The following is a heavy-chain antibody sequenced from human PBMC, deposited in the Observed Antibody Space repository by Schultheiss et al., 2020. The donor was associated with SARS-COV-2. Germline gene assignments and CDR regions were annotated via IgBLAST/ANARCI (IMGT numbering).Heavy chain of an antibody. CDR1: GGSISSYY. CDR3: ARARAAPPLDYYYYMDV. D-gene: IGHD2-15*01. Sequence: SETLSLTCTVSGGSISSYYWSWIRQPPGKGLEWIGYIYYGGSTNYNPSLKSRVTISVDTSKNQFSLKLSSVTAADTAVYYCARARAAPPLDYYYYMDVWGKGTTVTVSS. CDR2: IYYGGST. V-gene: IGHV4-59*12. J-gene: IGHJ6*03.